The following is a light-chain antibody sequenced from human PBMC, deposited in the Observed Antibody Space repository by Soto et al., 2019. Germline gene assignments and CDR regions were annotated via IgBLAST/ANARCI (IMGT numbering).Light chain of an antibody. V-gene: IGKV3D-15*01. CDR3: QQYSYWTRT. Sequence: EILLTQSPGTLSLSPGERATLSCGASQSVSSSYLAWYQQKPGQAPRLLIYGASTRATGIPARFSGSGSGTEFTLTISSLQSEDFAVYYCQQYSYWTRTFGHGTKVDIK. J-gene: IGKJ1*01. CDR1: QSVSSSY. CDR2: GAS.